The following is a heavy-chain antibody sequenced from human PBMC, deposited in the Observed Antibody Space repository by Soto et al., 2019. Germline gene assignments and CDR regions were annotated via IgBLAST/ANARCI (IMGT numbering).Heavy chain of an antibody. J-gene: IGHJ6*02. Sequence: SVKVSCKASGGTFSSYAISWVRQAPGQGLEWMGGIIPIFGTANYAQKFQGRVTITADKSTSTAYMELSSLRSEDTAVYYCARDMPFLEWFNPYYYYGMDVWGQGTTVTVSS. D-gene: IGHD3-3*01. CDR1: GGTFSSYA. CDR3: ARDMPFLEWFNPYYYYGMDV. V-gene: IGHV1-69*06. CDR2: IIPIFGTA.